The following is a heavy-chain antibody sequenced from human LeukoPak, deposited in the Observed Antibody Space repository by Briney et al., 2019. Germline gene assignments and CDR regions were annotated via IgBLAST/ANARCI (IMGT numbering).Heavy chain of an antibody. CDR1: GYTFTGYY. J-gene: IGHJ4*02. V-gene: IGHV1-2*02. D-gene: IGHD3-22*01. Sequence: ASVKVSCKASGYTFTGYYMHWVRQAPGQGLEWMGWINPNSGGTNYAQKFQGRVTMTRDTSISTAYMELSRLRSDDTAVYYCARAVYYYDSDGYYGHDYWGQGTLVTVSS. CDR3: ARAVYYYDSDGYYGHDY. CDR2: INPNSGGT.